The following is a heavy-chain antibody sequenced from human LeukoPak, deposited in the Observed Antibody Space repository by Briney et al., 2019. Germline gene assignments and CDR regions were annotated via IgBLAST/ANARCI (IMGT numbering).Heavy chain of an antibody. V-gene: IGHV4-34*01. J-gene: IGHJ4*02. CDR1: GGSFSGYY. CDR2: INHSGST. CDR3: ARRSLGYCSSTSCRKGDY. D-gene: IGHD2-2*01. Sequence: SETLSLTCAVYGGSFSGYYWSWIRQPPGKGQEWIGEINHSGSTNYNPSLKSRVTISVDTSKNQFSLKLSSVTAADTAVYYCARRSLGYCSSTSCRKGDYWGQGTLVTVSS.